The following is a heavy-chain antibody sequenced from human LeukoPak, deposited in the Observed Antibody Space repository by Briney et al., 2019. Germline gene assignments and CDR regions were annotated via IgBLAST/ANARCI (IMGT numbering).Heavy chain of an antibody. CDR3: ARDWVS. V-gene: IGHV3-33*01. J-gene: IGHJ5*02. CDR2: IWYDGSNK. Sequence: PGGSLRLSCAASGFTFSTHGMYWVRQAPGKGLEWVAVIWYDGSNKYYADSVKGRFTISRDNAKNSLYLQMNSLRDEDTAVYYCARDWVSWGQGTLVTVSS. CDR1: GFTFSTHG. D-gene: IGHD3-16*01.